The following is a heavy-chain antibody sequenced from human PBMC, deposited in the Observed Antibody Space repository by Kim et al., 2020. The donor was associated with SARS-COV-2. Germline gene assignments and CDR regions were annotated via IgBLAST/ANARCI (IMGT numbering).Heavy chain of an antibody. Sequence: GGSLRLSCTASGFTFGDYAMSWFRQAPGKGLEWVGFIRSKAYGGTTEYAASVKGRFTISRDDSKSIAYLQMNSLKTEDTAVYYCTRVGIVATSPYDDYYYYGMDVWGQGTTVTVSS. CDR2: IRSKAYGGTT. J-gene: IGHJ6*02. V-gene: IGHV3-49*03. CDR3: TRVGIVATSPYDDYYYYGMDV. CDR1: GFTFGDYA. D-gene: IGHD5-12*01.